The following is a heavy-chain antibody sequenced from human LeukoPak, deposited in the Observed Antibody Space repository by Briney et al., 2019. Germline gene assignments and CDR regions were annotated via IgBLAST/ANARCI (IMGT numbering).Heavy chain of an antibody. CDR2: IYPGDYDT. V-gene: IGHV5-51*01. J-gene: IGHJ4*02. CDR3: ANRKKVTATAGFDY. Sequence: GESLKISCKGSGYSLTSYWIGWVRQMPGKGLEWMGIIYPGDYDTRYSPSFQGQVTISADKSISTAYLQWSSLKASDTALYYCANRKKVTATAGFDYWGQGTLVTVSS. CDR1: GYSLTSYW. D-gene: IGHD2-21*02.